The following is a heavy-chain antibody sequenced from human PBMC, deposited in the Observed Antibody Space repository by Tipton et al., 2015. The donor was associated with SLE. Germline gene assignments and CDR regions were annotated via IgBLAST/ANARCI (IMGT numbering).Heavy chain of an antibody. V-gene: IGHV3-23*01. Sequence: SLRLSCAAPRFTFSSYSMNWVRQAPGKGLEWVSVISGSGVNTYYADSVKGRFTISRDNSKNTLYLQMNNPRAEDTAVYYCAKGDSTLVYYYGMDVWGQGTTVTVSS. J-gene: IGHJ6*02. CDR1: RFTFSSYS. D-gene: IGHD5-24*01. CDR2: ISGSGVNT. CDR3: AKGDSTLVYYYGMDV.